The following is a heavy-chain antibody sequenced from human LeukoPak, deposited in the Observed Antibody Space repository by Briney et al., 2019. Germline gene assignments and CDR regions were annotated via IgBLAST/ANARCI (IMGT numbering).Heavy chain of an antibody. Sequence: PSQTLSLTCTVSGVSISIGGYYWSSIRQHPGKGLEWIGYIYYSGSTYYNPSLKSRVTISVDTSKNQFSLKLSSVTAADTAVYYCASAQKAKCYYDSSGGAFDIWGQGTMVTVSS. V-gene: IGHV4-31*03. CDR2: IYYSGST. J-gene: IGHJ3*02. D-gene: IGHD3-22*01. CDR1: GVSISIGGYY. CDR3: ASAQKAKCYYDSSGGAFDI.